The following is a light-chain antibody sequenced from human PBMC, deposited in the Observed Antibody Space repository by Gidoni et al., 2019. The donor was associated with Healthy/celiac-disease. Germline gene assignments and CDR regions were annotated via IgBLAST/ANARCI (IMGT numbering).Light chain of an antibody. J-gene: IGKJ3*01. CDR1: QSISSY. CDR2: AAS. CDR3: QQSYSTPLFT. V-gene: IGKV1-39*01. Sequence: DIQMTQSPSSLSASVGDRVTITCRASQSISSYLNWYQQKPGKATKLLIYAASSLQSGVPSRFSGSGSGTDFTLTISSLQPEDFATYYCQQSYSTPLFTFXPXTKVDIK.